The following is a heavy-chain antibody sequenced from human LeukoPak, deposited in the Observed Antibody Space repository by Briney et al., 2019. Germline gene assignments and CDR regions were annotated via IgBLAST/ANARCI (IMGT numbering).Heavy chain of an antibody. Sequence: SEALSLTCTVSGGFISNSNYYWGWLRQPPGKGLEWIGRIYTSGSTNYNPSLKSRVTMSVDTSKNQFSLKLSSVTAADTAVYYCARDSDFWSGPVSGHMDVWGKGTTVTVSS. CDR1: GGFISNSNYY. D-gene: IGHD3-3*01. V-gene: IGHV4-39*07. J-gene: IGHJ6*03. CDR2: IYTSGST. CDR3: ARDSDFWSGPVSGHMDV.